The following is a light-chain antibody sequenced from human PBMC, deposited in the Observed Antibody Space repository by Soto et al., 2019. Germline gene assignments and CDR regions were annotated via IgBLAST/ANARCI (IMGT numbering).Light chain of an antibody. CDR3: NSYTSHNTFV. Sequence: TQPSSVSWSPGQADTNSRSVTRSYVGAHDFISWYQQHPGKAPKLMIYEVNNRPSGVSDRFSGSKYGNTASLTISGLQTEDEADYYCNSYTSHNTFVFGSGTKVTVL. J-gene: IGLJ1*01. V-gene: IGLV2-14*03. CDR2: EVN. CDR1: RSYVGAHDF.